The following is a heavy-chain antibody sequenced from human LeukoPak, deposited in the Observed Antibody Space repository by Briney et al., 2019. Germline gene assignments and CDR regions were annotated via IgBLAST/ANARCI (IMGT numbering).Heavy chain of an antibody. Sequence: GGSLRLSCAASGFTFSSYGMHWVRQAPGKGLEWVAFIRDDGSNKYYADSVKGRFTTSRDNSKNTLYLQMNSLRADDTAVYYCAREGGGYYYYYMDVWGKGTTVTVSS. J-gene: IGHJ6*03. CDR2: IRDDGSNK. CDR1: GFTFSSYG. CDR3: AREGGGYYYYYMDV. V-gene: IGHV3-30*02. D-gene: IGHD3-10*01.